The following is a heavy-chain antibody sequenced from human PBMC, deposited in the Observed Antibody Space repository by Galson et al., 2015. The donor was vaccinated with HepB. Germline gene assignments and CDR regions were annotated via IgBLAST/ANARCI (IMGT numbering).Heavy chain of an antibody. V-gene: IGHV3-48*02. CDR3: ARDLRGYCSSSSRYLDY. Sequence: SLRLSCAGSGFSFSYYNFNWVRQAPGKGLEWVSYISSSGTTLYADSVQGRFTISREDGDNSLFLQMTSLTDEDTAVYYCARDLRGYCSSSSRYLDYWGQGTLVTVSS. J-gene: IGHJ4*02. D-gene: IGHD2-2*01. CDR2: ISSSGTT. CDR1: GFSFSYYN.